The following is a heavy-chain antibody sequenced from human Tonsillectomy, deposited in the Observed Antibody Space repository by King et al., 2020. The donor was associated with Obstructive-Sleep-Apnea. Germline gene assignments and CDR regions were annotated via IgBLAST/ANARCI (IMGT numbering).Heavy chain of an antibody. CDR1: GDSFTSYW. Sequence: QLVQSGAEVKKPGESLKISCKGSGDSFTSYWIGWVRQMPGKGLEWMGIIYPGDSDTRYSPSFQGQVTISADKSINTAFLQWSSLQASDTAIYYCARRYSVAASFDYWGQETLVTVSS. J-gene: IGHJ4*02. D-gene: IGHD5-12*01. V-gene: IGHV5-51*01. CDR3: ARRYSVAASFDY. CDR2: IYPGDSDT.